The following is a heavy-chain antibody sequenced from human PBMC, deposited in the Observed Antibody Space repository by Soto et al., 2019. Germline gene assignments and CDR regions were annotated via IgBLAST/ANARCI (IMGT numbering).Heavy chain of an antibody. CDR1: GGSISSYY. CDR3: ARDRSPLEWSR. CDR2: IYYSGST. D-gene: IGHD3-3*01. Sequence: SETLSLTCTVSGGSISSYYWSWIRQPPGKGLEWIGYIYYSGSTNYNPSLKSRVTISVDTSKNQFSLKLSSVTAADTAVYYCARDRSPLEWSRGGQGTLVTVPS. J-gene: IGHJ4*02. V-gene: IGHV4-59*01.